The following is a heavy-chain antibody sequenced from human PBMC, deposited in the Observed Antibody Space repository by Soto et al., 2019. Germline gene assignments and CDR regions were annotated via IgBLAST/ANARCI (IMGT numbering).Heavy chain of an antibody. J-gene: IGHJ2*01. D-gene: IGHD3-10*01. V-gene: IGHV4-31*03. CDR1: GGSISSGNYH. CDR2: IHYSGYS. CDR3: ARGTSYASGRFSYWYFDP. Sequence: QLRLQESGPGLVKPSETLSLTCNISGGSISSGNYHWTWIRQHPVKGLEWIGYIHYSGYSFYNPSLQRRLSTSLDTSRNQFSLTLSSVTAADTAVYFCARGTSYASGRFSYWYFDPWGRGTRVTVSS.